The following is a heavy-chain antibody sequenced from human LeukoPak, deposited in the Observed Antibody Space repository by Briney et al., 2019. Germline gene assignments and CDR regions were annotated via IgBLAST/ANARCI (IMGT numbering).Heavy chain of an antibody. Sequence: GGSLRLSCAASGFTFSSYWMSWVRQAPGKGLEWVANIKQDGSEKYYVDSVKGRFTISRDNAKNSLYLQMNSLRAEDTAVYYCARFGGVSYDILTGYTGGYFDYWGQGTLVTVSS. V-gene: IGHV3-7*01. CDR2: IKQDGSEK. CDR3: ARFGGVSYDILTGYTGGYFDY. J-gene: IGHJ4*02. CDR1: GFTFSSYW. D-gene: IGHD3-9*01.